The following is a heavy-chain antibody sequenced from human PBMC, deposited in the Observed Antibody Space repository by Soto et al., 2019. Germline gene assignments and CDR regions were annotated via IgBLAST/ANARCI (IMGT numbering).Heavy chain of an antibody. CDR1: GFSLTTSGVG. CDR2: ISWDDDK. Sequence: QITLNESGPTQVKPRQTLTLTCTFSGFSLTTSGVGVGWIRQSPGKAPEWLALISWDDDKRYSSSLKSRLTITKDTSKNQVVLTMADLDPADTATYYCAHRVLRTVFGLVTTTAIYFDFWGQGTPVAVSS. CDR3: AHRVLRTVFGLVTTTAIYFDF. V-gene: IGHV2-5*02. J-gene: IGHJ4*02. D-gene: IGHD3-3*01.